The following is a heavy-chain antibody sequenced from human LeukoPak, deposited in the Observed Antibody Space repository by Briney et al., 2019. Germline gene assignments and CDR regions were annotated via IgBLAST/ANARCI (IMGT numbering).Heavy chain of an antibody. CDR2: ISSSSSYI. D-gene: IGHD3-10*01. V-gene: IGHV3-21*01. J-gene: IGHJ3*02. CDR3: ASVDAMVRGVIVAFDI. CDR1: GFTFSSYS. Sequence: GGSLRLSCAASGFTFSSYSMNWVRQAPGMGLEWVSSISSSSSYIYYADSVKGRFTISRDNAKNSLYLQMNSLRAEDTAVYYCASVDAMVRGVIVAFDIWGQGTMVTVSS.